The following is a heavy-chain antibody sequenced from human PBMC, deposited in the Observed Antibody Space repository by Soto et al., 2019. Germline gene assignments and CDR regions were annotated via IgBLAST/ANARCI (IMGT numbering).Heavy chain of an antibody. V-gene: IGHV3-43*01. D-gene: IGHD6-13*01. CDR3: AKDQNSQYSSSWNYYYYGMDV. Sequence: GGSLRLSCAASGFTFDDYTMHWVRQGPGKGLEWVCLISWDGGSTYYADSVKGRFTISRENSKNSLYMQMNRLRTEDTALYYCAKDQNSQYSSSWNYYYYGMDVWGQGTTVTVSS. CDR2: ISWDGGST. CDR1: GFTFDDYT. J-gene: IGHJ6*02.